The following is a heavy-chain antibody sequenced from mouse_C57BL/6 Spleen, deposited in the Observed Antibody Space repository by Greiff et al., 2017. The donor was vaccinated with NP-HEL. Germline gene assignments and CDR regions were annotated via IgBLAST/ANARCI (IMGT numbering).Heavy chain of an antibody. CDR3: TRANYGSSHDY. CDR2: ISSGGDYI. J-gene: IGHJ2*01. CDR1: GFTFSSYA. D-gene: IGHD1-1*01. V-gene: IGHV5-9-1*02. Sequence: EVQGVESGEGLVKPGGSLKLSCAASGFTFSSYAMSWVRQTPEKRLEWVAYISSGGDYIYYADTVKGRFTISRDNARNTLYLQMSSLKSEDTAMYCCTRANYGSSHDYWGQGTTLTVSS.